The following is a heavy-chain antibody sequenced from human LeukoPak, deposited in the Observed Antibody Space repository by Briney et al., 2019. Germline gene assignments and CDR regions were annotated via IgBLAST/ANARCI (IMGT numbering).Heavy chain of an antibody. D-gene: IGHD3-22*01. CDR3: ARDGGYHSSGPFDY. Sequence: GGSLRLSCAASGFTFSSHGMHWVRQAPGKGLEWVSIIWYDGSDEYYADSVKGRFTISRDNSKNTLYLQMNSLRAEDTAVYYCARDGGYHSSGPFDYWGQGNLVTVSS. CDR1: GFTFSSHG. CDR2: IWYDGSDE. V-gene: IGHV3-33*01. J-gene: IGHJ4*02.